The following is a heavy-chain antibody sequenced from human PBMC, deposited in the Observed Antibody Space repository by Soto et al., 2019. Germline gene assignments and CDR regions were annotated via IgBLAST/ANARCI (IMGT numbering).Heavy chain of an antibody. CDR3: GRVSAFDFWRGHFVFGWFAP. CDR1: GFTFDTHA. D-gene: IGHD3-3*01. CDR2: ISATGFSK. V-gene: IGHV3-23*01. Sequence: GGSLSLSCTASGFTFDTHAMAWVRQAPGKGLEWVTSISATGFSKCHSDSVMDRITISRDNSKNTGYLHMNILRAEDTPVYHCGRVSAFDFWRGHFVFGWFAPWGQGAQVTVSS. J-gene: IGHJ5*02.